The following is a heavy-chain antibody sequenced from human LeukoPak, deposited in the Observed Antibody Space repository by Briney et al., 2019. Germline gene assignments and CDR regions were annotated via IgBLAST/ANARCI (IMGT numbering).Heavy chain of an antibody. CDR3: ARFQATTLGY. D-gene: IGHD4-17*01. Sequence: PGGSLRLSCAASGFTFSCYSMSWVRQAPGKGLEWVSSISSSSSYIYYADSVKGRFTISRDNAKNSLYLQMNSLRAEDTAVYYCARFQATTLGYWGQGTLVTVSS. CDR2: ISSSSSYI. CDR1: GFTFSCYS. J-gene: IGHJ4*02. V-gene: IGHV3-21*01.